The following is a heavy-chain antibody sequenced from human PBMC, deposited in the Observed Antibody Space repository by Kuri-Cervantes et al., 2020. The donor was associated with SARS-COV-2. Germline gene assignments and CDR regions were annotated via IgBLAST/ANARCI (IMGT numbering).Heavy chain of an antibody. V-gene: IGHV3-11*04. D-gene: IGHD1-7*01. J-gene: IGHJ4*02. CDR2: ISGSGNNI. Sequence: GGSRRLPCAVSGFTFSDFYMSWIRQAPGKGMEWIAYISGSGNNIFYSDSVMGRFTISRDNAENSLYMQMNSLRADDTAVYFFARDRDNWNYPDYWGQGTLVTVSS. CDR3: ARDRDNWNYPDY. CDR1: GFTFSDFY.